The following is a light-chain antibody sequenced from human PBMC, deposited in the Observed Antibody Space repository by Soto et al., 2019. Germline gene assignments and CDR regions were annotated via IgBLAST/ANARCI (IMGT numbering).Light chain of an antibody. Sequence: ETVMTQSPATVSVPPGERVTLSCGASESVRTDLAWYQQKPGQAPRLLIYGASTRAADIPGRFSGRGSGTEFTLTIGSLQSEDFAIYVCQQYKNWPLTFGGGTKVEIK. J-gene: IGKJ4*01. CDR3: QQYKNWPLT. CDR1: ESVRTD. V-gene: IGKV3-15*01. CDR2: GAS.